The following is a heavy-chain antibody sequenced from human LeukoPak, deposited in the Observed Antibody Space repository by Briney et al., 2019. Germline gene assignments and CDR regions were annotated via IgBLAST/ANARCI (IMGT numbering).Heavy chain of an antibody. CDR3: ARPVHEGENMDNWFNP. CDR2: IYYSGST. V-gene: IGHV4-39*01. Sequence: SETLSLTCTVSGGSISSSSYYWGWIRQPPGKGLEWMGSIYYSGSTYYNPSLKSRVTISVDTSKNQFSLTLSSVTAADTAVYYCARPVHEGENMDNWFNPWGQGTLVTVSS. J-gene: IGHJ5*02. D-gene: IGHD3-10*01. CDR1: GGSISSSSYY.